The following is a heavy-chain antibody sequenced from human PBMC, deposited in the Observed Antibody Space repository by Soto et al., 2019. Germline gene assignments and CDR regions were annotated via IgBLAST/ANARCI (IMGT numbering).Heavy chain of an antibody. J-gene: IGHJ4*02. V-gene: IGHV1-69*01. CDR2: IIPIFGTA. D-gene: IGHD1-7*01. CDR1: GGTFSSYA. CDR3: ARVMGRGNWNYIPLLDY. Sequence: QVQLVQSGAEVKKPGSSVTVSCKASGGTFSSYAISWVRQAPGQGLEWMGGIIPIFGTANYAQKFQGRVTITADESTSTAYMELSSLRSEDTAVYYCARVMGRGNWNYIPLLDYWGQGTLVTVSS.